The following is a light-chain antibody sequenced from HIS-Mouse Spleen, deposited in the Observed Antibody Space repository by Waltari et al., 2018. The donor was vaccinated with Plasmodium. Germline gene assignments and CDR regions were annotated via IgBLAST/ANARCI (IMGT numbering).Light chain of an antibody. J-gene: IGLJ1*01. CDR1: SSDVGSYNL. CDR2: EGS. Sequence: QSALTQPASVSGSPGQSLTISCTGTSSDVGSYNLVSWYQQHPGKAPKRMIYEGSKRHAGVSNRFSGCKAGNRAALTISGLQAEDEADYYCCSYAGSSTYVFGTGTKVTVL. CDR3: CSYAGSSTYV. V-gene: IGLV2-23*01.